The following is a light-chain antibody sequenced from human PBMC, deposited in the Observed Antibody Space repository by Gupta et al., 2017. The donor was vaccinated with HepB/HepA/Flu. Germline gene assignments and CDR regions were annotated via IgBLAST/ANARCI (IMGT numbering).Light chain of an antibody. V-gene: IGKV4-1*01. Sequence: DIVMTQYPDSLAVSMGERATINCQSSKNVLYSNNKDFLAWYQQKPGHPPTLLISWASTRESGVPDRFSGSGSGTDFTLTISSLQAENVAVYYCQQYYDTPITFGQGTRLKIK. CDR1: KNVLYSNNKDF. J-gene: IGKJ5*01. CDR3: QQYYDTPIT. CDR2: WAS.